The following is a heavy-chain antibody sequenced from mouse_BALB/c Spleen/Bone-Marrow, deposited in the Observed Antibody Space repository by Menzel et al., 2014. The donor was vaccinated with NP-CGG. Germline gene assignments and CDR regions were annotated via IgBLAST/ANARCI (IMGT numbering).Heavy chain of an antibody. V-gene: IGHV2-2*02. CDR3: ARNNGGYYSWFAY. CDR2: IWSGGST. D-gene: IGHD2-3*01. Sequence: QVQLQQSRTGLVQPSQSLAITCTVSGFSLTSYGVHWVRQSPGKGLEWLGVIWSGGSTDYNAAFISRLSISKDNSKSQVFFKMNSLQANDTAIYYCARNNGGYYSWFAYWGQGTLVTVSA. CDR1: GFSLTSYG. J-gene: IGHJ3*01.